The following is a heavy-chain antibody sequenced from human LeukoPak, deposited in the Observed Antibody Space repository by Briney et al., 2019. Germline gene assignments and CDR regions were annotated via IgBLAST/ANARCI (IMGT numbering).Heavy chain of an antibody. Sequence: ASVKVSCKASGYTFTSYYMHWVRQAPGQGLEWMGIINPSGGSTSYAQKFQGRVTMTRDTSTSTVYMELSSLRSEDAAVCYCARVGGDSSGYGAFDIWGQGTMVTVSS. CDR2: INPSGGST. CDR1: GYTFTSYY. J-gene: IGHJ3*02. V-gene: IGHV1-46*01. CDR3: ARVGGDSSGYGAFDI. D-gene: IGHD3-22*01.